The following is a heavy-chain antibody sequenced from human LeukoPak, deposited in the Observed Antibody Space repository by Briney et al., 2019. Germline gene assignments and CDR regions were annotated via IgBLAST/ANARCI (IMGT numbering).Heavy chain of an antibody. D-gene: IGHD3-10*01. CDR3: ASPQTRSPSGSRPPFEPYRDV. CDR1: GFTFSSYA. J-gene: IGHJ6*02. CDR2: ISGSGGST. V-gene: IGHV3-23*01. Sequence: PGGSLRLSCAASGFTFSSYAMSWVRQAPGKGLERVSAISGSGGSTYYADSVKGRFTISRDNSKNTLYLQMNSLRAEDTAVYYCASPQTRSPSGSRPPFEPYRDVWGQGTTVTVSS.